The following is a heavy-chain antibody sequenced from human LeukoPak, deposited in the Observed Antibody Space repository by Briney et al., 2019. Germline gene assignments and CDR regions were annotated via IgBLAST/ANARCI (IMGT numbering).Heavy chain of an antibody. CDR1: EFSVGSNY. CDR2: IYSGGGT. V-gene: IGHV3-66*04. D-gene: IGHD1-14*01. Sequence: PGGSLRLSCAASEFSVGSNYMTWVRQAPGKGLEWVSLIYSGGGTYYADSVKGRFTISRDNSKNTLYLQMNSLRAEDTAFYYCAKLLRDVTIYDFWGHGALVTVSS. CDR3: AKLLRDVTIYDF. J-gene: IGHJ4*01.